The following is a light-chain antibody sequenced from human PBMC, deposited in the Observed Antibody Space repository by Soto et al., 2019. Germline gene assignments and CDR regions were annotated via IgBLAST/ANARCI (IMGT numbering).Light chain of an antibody. V-gene: IGLV2-14*01. J-gene: IGLJ1*01. CDR1: SSDVGGYNY. CDR2: DVS. Sequence: LTQPASVSGSPGQSITISCTGTSSDVGGYNYVSWYQQYPGKAPKLMIYDVSYRPSGVSNRFSGSKSGNTASLTISGLQAEDEADYYCSSYTSISSPLYVFGTGTKVTVL. CDR3: SSYTSISSPLYV.